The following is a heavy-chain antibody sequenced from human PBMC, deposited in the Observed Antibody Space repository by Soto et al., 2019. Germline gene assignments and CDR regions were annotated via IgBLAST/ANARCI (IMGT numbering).Heavy chain of an antibody. CDR3: AKDVR. CDR1: GFTFSSHW. V-gene: IGHV3-7*04. CDR2: IKGDGSEK. J-gene: IGHJ4*02. Sequence: EVHLVESGGDLVQPGGSLRLSCAASGFTFSSHWMSWVRQAPGKGLEWVVNIKGDGSEKYYVDSVKGRFTISRDNAKNSLFLQMNSLRVEDTALYYCAKDVRWGQGTLVTVSS.